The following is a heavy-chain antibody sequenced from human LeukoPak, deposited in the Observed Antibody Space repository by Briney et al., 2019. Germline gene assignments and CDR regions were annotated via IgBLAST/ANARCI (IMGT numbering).Heavy chain of an antibody. CDR3: ARDHYGGPSAI. V-gene: IGHV3-7*01. D-gene: IGHD4/OR15-4a*01. CDR2: IKQDGSEK. J-gene: IGHJ4*02. CDR1: GFTFSSYW. Sequence: PGGSLRLSCAASGFTFSSYWMSWVRQAPGEGLEWVANIKQDGSEKYYVDSVKGRFTISRDNAKNSLYLQMNSLRAEDTAVYYCARDHYGGPSAIWGQGTLVTVSS.